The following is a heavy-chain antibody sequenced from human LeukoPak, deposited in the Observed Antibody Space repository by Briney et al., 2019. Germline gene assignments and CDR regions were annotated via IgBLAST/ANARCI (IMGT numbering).Heavy chain of an antibody. V-gene: IGHV4-59*01. CDR3: ARDRGYSGYDYYGMDV. D-gene: IGHD5-12*01. Sequence: SETLSLTCTVSGCSISRYYWNWIRQPPGQGLEWIGYIYYIGDTNYTPSLKNRVTISVDTSKTQFSLKLTSVTAAGTVVYYWARDRGYSGYDYYGMDVWGQGTTATVSS. J-gene: IGHJ6*02. CDR1: GCSISRYY. CDR2: IYYIGDT.